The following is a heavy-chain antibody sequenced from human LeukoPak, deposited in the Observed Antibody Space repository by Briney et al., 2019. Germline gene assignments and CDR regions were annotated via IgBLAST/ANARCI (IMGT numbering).Heavy chain of an antibody. V-gene: IGHV3-30*04. Sequence: PGRSLRLSCAASGFTFSSYAMHWVRQAPGKGLEWVAVISYDGSNKYYADSVKGRFTISRDNSKNTLYLQMNSPRAEDTAVYYCARGGSYGYLLEIDYWGQGTLVTVSS. CDR3: ARGGSYGYLLEIDY. CDR1: GFTFSSYA. CDR2: ISYDGSNK. D-gene: IGHD5-18*01. J-gene: IGHJ4*02.